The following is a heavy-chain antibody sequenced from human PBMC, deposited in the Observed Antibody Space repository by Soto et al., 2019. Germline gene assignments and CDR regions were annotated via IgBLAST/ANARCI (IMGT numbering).Heavy chain of an antibody. CDR2: INAGNGNT. Sequence: ASVKVSCKASGYTFTSYAMHWVRQAPGQRLEWMGWINAGNGNTKYSQKFQGRVTITRDTSASTAYMELSSLRSEDTAVYYCESVGAAGGGAFDIWGQGTMVTVSS. CDR3: ESVGAAGGGAFDI. CDR1: GYTFTSYA. J-gene: IGHJ3*02. D-gene: IGHD6-13*01. V-gene: IGHV1-3*01.